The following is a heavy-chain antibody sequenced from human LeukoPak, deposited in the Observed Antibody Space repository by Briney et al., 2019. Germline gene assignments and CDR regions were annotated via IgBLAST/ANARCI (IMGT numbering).Heavy chain of an antibody. CDR3: ARHSNGWSEGTY. V-gene: IGHV3-7*03. Sequence: GGSLRLSCAASGFTFRNYWMTWVRQAPGKGLEWVANIEQDGSEKNYVDSVKGRFTISRDNAKNSLFLQMNSLRAEDTAVYYCARHSNGWSEGTYWGQGTLVTVTS. CDR2: IEQDGSEK. CDR1: GFTFRNYW. J-gene: IGHJ4*02. D-gene: IGHD6-19*01.